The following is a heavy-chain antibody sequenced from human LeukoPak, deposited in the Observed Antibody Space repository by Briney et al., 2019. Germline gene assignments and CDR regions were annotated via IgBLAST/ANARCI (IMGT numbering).Heavy chain of an antibody. CDR2: ISAYSGNT. CDR1: GYTFTSYG. D-gene: IGHD2-15*01. V-gene: IGHV1-18*01. Sequence: GASVKVSCKASGYTFTSYGFSWVRQAPGQGLEWMGWISAYSGNTNYAQKLQGRVTMTTDTSTSTAYMELRSLRSDDTAVYYCARGLPGYCSGDSCYCYFDSWGQGTLVTVSS. CDR3: ARGLPGYCSGDSCYCYFDS. J-gene: IGHJ4*02.